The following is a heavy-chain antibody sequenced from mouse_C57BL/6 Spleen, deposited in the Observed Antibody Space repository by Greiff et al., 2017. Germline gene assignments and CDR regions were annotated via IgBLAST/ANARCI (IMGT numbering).Heavy chain of an antibody. CDR2: IDPKDGDT. CDR3: AGWDYVGY. Sequence: QVQLQQPGAELVKPGASVKLSCKASGYTFTDYCMHWVKQRPGQGLEWIGRIDPKDGDTKYNQKFKSKATITVDTASSTAYLQLSSLTSEDTAVYYCAGWDYVGYWGQGTTLTVSS. J-gene: IGHJ2*01. D-gene: IGHD2-3*01. CDR1: GYTFTDYC. V-gene: IGHV1-72*01.